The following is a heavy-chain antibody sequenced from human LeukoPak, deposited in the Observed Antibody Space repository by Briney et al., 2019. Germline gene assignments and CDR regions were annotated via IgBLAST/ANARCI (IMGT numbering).Heavy chain of an antibody. D-gene: IGHD5-12*01. CDR1: GFTFSSYG. V-gene: IGHV3-30*03. CDR3: ARDGYNNYWYIDF. J-gene: IGHJ4*02. CDR2: ISYDGSNK. Sequence: GRSLRLSCAASGFTFSSYGMHWVRQAPGKGLEWVAVISYDGSNKYYADSVKGRFTISRDNSKNTLYLQMNSLRAEDTAVYYCARDGYNNYWYIDFWGQGTLVTVSS.